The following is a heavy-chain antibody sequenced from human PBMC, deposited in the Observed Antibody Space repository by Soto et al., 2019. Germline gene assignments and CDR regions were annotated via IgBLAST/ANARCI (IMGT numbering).Heavy chain of an antibody. D-gene: IGHD3-16*01. CDR3: PRGDRLCDY. CDR1: GFSFRSYS. CDR2: ISSSSSYI. Sequence: EVQLVGSGGGLVKPRGSLRLSCAASGFSFRSYSMNWVRQAPGKGLEWVSSISSSSSYIYYADSVKGRFTISRDNAKNSLHLQMNSLRAEDTAVYYCPRGDRLCDYWGQGTLVTVSS. J-gene: IGHJ4*02. V-gene: IGHV3-21*01.